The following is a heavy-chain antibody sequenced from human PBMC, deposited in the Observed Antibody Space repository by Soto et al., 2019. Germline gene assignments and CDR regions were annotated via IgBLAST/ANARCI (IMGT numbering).Heavy chain of an antibody. J-gene: IGHJ6*02. CDR3: ARDLNGYYYGMDV. V-gene: IGHV1-46*01. CDR1: GYRFTSYH. D-gene: IGHD2-8*01. Sequence: QVQLLQSGAEVKKPGASVKVSCKASGYRFTSYHMHWVRQAPGQGLECMGTINPSGGSTNYAQKFQGRVTMTRDTSTSTVYIELSSLRSEDTAVYYCARDLNGYYYGMDVWGQGTTVTVSS. CDR2: INPSGGST.